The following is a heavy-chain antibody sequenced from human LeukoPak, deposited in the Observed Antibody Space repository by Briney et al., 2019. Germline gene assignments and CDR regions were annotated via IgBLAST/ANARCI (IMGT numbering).Heavy chain of an antibody. CDR1: GGSISSYY. V-gene: IGHV4-4*07. D-gene: IGHD3-22*01. Sequence: SETLSLTCTVSGGSISSYYWSWIRQPAGKGLEWIGRIYTSGSTNYNPSLKSRVAMSVDTSKNQFSLKLSSVTAADTAVYYCASLFDYYDSSVGDYFDYWGQGTLVTVSS. CDR2: IYTSGST. J-gene: IGHJ4*02. CDR3: ASLFDYYDSSVGDYFDY.